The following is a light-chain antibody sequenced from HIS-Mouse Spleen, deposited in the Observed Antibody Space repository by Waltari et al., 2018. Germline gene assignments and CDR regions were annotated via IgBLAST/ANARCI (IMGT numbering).Light chain of an antibody. V-gene: IGLV2-8*01. CDR1: SRYVGGYNY. Sequence: QSALTQPPSASGSPGQSVTISCPGTSRYVGGYNYVSWYQQHPGKAPKLMIYEVSKRPSGVPDRFSGSKSGNTASLTVSGLQAEDEADYYCSSYAGSNNVVFGGGTKLTVL. CDR2: EVS. J-gene: IGLJ2*01. CDR3: SSYAGSNNVV.